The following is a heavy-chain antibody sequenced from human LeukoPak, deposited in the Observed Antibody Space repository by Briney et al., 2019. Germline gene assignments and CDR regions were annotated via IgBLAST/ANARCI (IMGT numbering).Heavy chain of an antibody. CDR1: GGTFSSYA. CDR2: IIPILGIA. D-gene: IGHD6-13*01. CDR3: ARDHTPIAAAINWFDP. V-gene: IGHV1-69*04. J-gene: IGHJ5*02. Sequence: TVKVSCKASGGTFSSYAISWVRQAPGQGLEWMGRIIPILGIANYAQKFQGRVTITADKSTSTAYMELSSLRSEDTAVYYCARDHTPIAAAINWFDPWGQGTLVTVSS.